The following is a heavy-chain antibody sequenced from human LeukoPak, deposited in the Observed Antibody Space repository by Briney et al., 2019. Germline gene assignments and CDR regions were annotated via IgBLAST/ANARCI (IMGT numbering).Heavy chain of an antibody. CDR1: GGSISSGGYS. CDR3: ARAGYYGPDAFDI. Sequence: SETLSLTCAVSGGSISSGGYSWSWIRQPPGKGLEWIGSIYHSGSTYYSSSLKSRVTISIDRSKNQFSLKLTSVTAADTAVYYCARAGYYGPDAFDIWDQGTMVTVSS. V-gene: IGHV4-30-2*01. J-gene: IGHJ3*02. D-gene: IGHD3-22*01. CDR2: IYHSGST.